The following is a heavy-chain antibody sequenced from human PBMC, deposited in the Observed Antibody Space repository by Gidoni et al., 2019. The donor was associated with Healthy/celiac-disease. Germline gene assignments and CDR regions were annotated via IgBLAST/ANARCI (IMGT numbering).Heavy chain of an antibody. V-gene: IGHV3-21*01. Sequence: EVQLVESGGGLVKPGGSLRLSCAASGFTFSSYSMNWVRQAPGKGLEGVSSISSSSSYIYYADSVKGRFTISRDNAKNSLYLQMNSLRAEDTAVYYCARDTSRGDFDYWGQGTLVTVSS. D-gene: IGHD3-10*01. J-gene: IGHJ4*02. CDR2: ISSSSSYI. CDR3: ARDTSRGDFDY. CDR1: GFTFSSYS.